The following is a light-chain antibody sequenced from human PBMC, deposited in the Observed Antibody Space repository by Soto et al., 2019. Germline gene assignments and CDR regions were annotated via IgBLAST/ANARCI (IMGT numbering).Light chain of an antibody. J-gene: IGKJ3*01. Sequence: EIVLTQSPGTLSLSPGERATLSCRASQSVSSSYLAWYQQKPGQAPRLLIYGASSRATGIPDRFSGSGSGTDFTLTISRLEPEDFAVYYCQQSGSSPSITVGPGTKVDIK. CDR1: QSVSSSY. CDR2: GAS. CDR3: QQSGSSPSIT. V-gene: IGKV3-20*01.